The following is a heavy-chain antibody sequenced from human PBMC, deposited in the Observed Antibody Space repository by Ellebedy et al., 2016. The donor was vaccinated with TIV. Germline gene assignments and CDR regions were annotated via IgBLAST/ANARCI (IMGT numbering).Heavy chain of an antibody. V-gene: IGHV3-15*01. J-gene: IGHJ6*02. CDR3: TTDVPYCPRSDCTPSYFYYGMDV. Sequence: GESLKISXAASGFTFSKAWLSWVRQAPGKGLEWVGRIKSETDGGTTDYAAPVNGRFTISRDDSKNTLYLQMYSLKTEDTAVYYCTTDVPYCPRSDCTPSYFYYGMDVWGQGTTVTVSS. D-gene: IGHD2-15*01. CDR1: GFTFSKAW. CDR2: IKSETDGGTT.